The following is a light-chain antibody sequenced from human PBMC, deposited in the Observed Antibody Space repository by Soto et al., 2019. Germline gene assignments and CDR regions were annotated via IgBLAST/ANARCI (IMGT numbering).Light chain of an antibody. CDR1: PRIXNY. CDR2: GAF. Sequence: DILLTQSPATLSLSPGDRATLSCRASPRIXNYFDWYEGKPGQPPRLLSSGAFNRAAGIPARFSGSGSGRDFTLTISSLEPEDSAVYYCQQRNIWPTGTFGQGTRLEIK. CDR3: QQRNIWPTGT. V-gene: IGKV3-11*02. J-gene: IGKJ5*01.